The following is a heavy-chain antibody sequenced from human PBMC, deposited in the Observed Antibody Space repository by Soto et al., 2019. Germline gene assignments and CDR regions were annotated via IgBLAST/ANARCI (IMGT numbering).Heavy chain of an antibody. D-gene: IGHD3-22*01. V-gene: IGHV4-59*01. Sequence: SETLSLTCTVSGGSISSYYWSWIRQPPGKGLEWIGYIYYSGSTNYNPSLKSRVTISVDTSKNQFSLKLSSVTAADTAVYYCARDPLRRTNYYDSSGPHDAFDIWGQGTMVTRLL. CDR1: GGSISSYY. CDR3: ARDPLRRTNYYDSSGPHDAFDI. J-gene: IGHJ3*02. CDR2: IYYSGST.